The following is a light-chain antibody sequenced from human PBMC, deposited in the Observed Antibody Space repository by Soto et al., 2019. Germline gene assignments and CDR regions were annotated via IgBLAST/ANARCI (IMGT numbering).Light chain of an antibody. Sequence: DIVLTQSPATLSLSPGERATLSCRASRSLISTYLAWLQQRPGQAPRLLIYDTSNRATGIPVRFSGSGSGTDFTLTISRLEPEDSAVYYWQLSSGSRWTFGQGTKVAIK. CDR3: QLSSGSRWT. V-gene: IGKV3-20*01. CDR2: DTS. CDR1: RSLISTY. J-gene: IGKJ1*01.